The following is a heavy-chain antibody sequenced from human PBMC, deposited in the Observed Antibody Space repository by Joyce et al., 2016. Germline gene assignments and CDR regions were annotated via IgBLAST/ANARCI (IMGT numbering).Heavy chain of an antibody. CDR1: GLTLSNYG. CDR2: ISYDGIYK. V-gene: IGHV3-30*18. CDR3: AKILTATYSSGWFLDY. Sequence: QVQLVESGGGVVQPGRSLRLSCAASGLTLSNYGVHWVRQAPGKGLECVAIISYDGIYKSYADSVKGRFTISRDNSKNTVFLEMNSLRAEDTAVYYCAKILTATYSSGWFLDYWGQGTLVTVSS. J-gene: IGHJ4*02. D-gene: IGHD6-25*01.